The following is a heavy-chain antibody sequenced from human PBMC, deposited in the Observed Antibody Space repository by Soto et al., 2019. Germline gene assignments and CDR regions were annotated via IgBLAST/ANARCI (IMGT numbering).Heavy chain of an antibody. J-gene: IGHJ6*02. CDR3: ARGRIDGYNYFYGMDV. CDR1: GGSVSSNSAA. Sequence: PSQTLSITCAISGGSVSSNSAAWNWIRQSPSRGLEWLGRTYYRSKWYNDYAVSVKSRITINPDTSKNQFSLQLNSVTPEDTAVYYCARGRIDGYNYFYGMDVWGQGTTVTVSS. CDR2: TYYRSKWYN. D-gene: IGHD5-12*01. V-gene: IGHV6-1*01.